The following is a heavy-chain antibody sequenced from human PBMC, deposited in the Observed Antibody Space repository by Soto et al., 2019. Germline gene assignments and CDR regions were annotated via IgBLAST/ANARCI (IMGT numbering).Heavy chain of an antibody. CDR1: GFTFDDYA. D-gene: IGHD6-13*01. V-gene: IGHV3-9*01. CDR3: AKDIERLSSSPIRIFDY. J-gene: IGHJ4*02. CDR2: ISWNSGSI. Sequence: GGSLRLSCAASGFTFDDYAMHWVRQAPGKGLEWVSGISWNSGSIGYADSVKGRFTISRDNAKNSLYLQMNSLRAEDTALYYCAKDIERLSSSPIRIFDYWGQGTLVTVSS.